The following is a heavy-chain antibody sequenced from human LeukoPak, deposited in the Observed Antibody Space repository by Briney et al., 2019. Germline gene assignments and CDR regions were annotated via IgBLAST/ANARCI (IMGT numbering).Heavy chain of an antibody. D-gene: IGHD1-26*01. CDR1: GFTFSSYA. V-gene: IGHV3-23*01. Sequence: GGSLRLSCAASGFTFSSYAMSSVRQGPGKGLEWVSAISGGGGSTYYAESVKGRFTISRDNSKNTLYLQMNSLRAEDTAVYYCAKSGNFDYWGQGTLVALPS. CDR3: AKSGNFDY. J-gene: IGHJ4*02. CDR2: ISGGGGST.